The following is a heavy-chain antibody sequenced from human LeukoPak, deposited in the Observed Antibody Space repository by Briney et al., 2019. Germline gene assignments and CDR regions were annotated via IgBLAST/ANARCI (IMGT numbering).Heavy chain of an antibody. J-gene: IGHJ4*02. CDR1: GGTFSSYA. Sequence: ASVKVSCKASGGTFSSYAISWVRQAPGQGLEWMGGIIPIFGTANYAQKFQGRVTITTDESTSTAYMELSSLTSEDTAVYYCARGEDTSMASIDYWGQGTLVTVSS. CDR3: ARGEDTSMASIDY. CDR2: IIPIFGTA. D-gene: IGHD5-18*01. V-gene: IGHV1-69*05.